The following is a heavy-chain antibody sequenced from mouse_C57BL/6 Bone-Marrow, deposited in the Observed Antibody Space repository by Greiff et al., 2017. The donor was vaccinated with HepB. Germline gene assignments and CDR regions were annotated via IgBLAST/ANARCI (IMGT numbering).Heavy chain of an antibody. Sequence: QVQLQQPGAELVKPGASVKLSCKASGYTFTSYWMHWVKQRPGQGLEWIGMIHPNSGSTNYNEKFKSKATLTVDKSSSTAYMQLSSLTSEDSAVYYCARYYYGSRAWFAYWGQGTQVTVSA. CDR1: GYTFTSYW. CDR2: IHPNSGST. D-gene: IGHD1-1*01. V-gene: IGHV1-64*01. J-gene: IGHJ3*01. CDR3: ARYYYGSRAWFAY.